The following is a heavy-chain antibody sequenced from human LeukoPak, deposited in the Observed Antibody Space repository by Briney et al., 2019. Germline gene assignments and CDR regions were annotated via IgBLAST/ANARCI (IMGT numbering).Heavy chain of an antibody. CDR3: ARGLEQQLVKKNDY. V-gene: IGHV3-66*02. Sequence: GGSLSLSSAASGFTASSNYMSWVRPAPGKGLEWVSVIYSGGSTYYADSVKGRFTISRDNSKNTLYLQMNSLRAEDTAVCYCARGLEQQLVKKNDYWGQGTLVTVSS. CDR2: IYSGGST. D-gene: IGHD6-13*01. J-gene: IGHJ4*02. CDR1: GFTASSNY.